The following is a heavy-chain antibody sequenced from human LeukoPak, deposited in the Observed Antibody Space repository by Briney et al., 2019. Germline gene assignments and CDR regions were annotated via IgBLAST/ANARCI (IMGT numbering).Heavy chain of an antibody. V-gene: IGHV3-23*01. D-gene: IGHD6-19*01. CDR3: AKGAVYSGWNDRDGFDI. J-gene: IGHJ3*02. Sequence: GGSLRLSCAASGFTFSSYAMSWVRQAPGKGLEWVSSISGSGDRTYYADSVKGRFAISRDGSKRTLYLQMNSLRADDTALYYCAKGAVYSGWNDRDGFDIWGQGTMVTVSS. CDR1: GFTFSSYA. CDR2: ISGSGDRT.